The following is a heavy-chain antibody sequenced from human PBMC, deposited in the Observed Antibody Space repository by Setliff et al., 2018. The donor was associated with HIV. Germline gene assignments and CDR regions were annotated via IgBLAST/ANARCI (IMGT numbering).Heavy chain of an antibody. J-gene: IGHJ2*01. CDR2: VKYDGSEE. V-gene: IGHV3-7*01. CDR3: ARVWFYGSVPFDL. D-gene: IGHD3-10*01. CDR1: GFAFDNYW. Sequence: PGGSLRLSCESAGFAFDNYWMSWVRQSPGKGPEWVASVKYDGSEEYYVDFVRGRFTLSRDNAKKSMFLLVDSLRDEDTATYYCARVWFYGSVPFDLWGRGTLVTVSS.